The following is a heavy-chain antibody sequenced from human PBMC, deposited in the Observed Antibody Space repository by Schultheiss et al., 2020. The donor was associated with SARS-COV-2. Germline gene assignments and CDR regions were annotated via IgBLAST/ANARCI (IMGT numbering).Heavy chain of an antibody. CDR3: AREGGWFDP. CDR1: GGSISSSNW. V-gene: IGHV4-4*02. CDR2: INHSGST. D-gene: IGHD3-16*01. Sequence: SETLSLTCAVSGGSISSSNWWSWVRQPPGKGLEWIGEINHSGSTNNNPSLKSRVTISVDTSKNQFSLKLTSVTAADTAVYYCAREGGWFDPWGQGTLVTVSS. J-gene: IGHJ5*02.